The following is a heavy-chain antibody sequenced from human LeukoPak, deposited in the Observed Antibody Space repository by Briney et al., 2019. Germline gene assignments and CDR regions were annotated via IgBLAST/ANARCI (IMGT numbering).Heavy chain of an antibody. D-gene: IGHD3-22*01. J-gene: IGHJ4*02. V-gene: IGHV3-23*01. Sequence: GGSLRLSCAASGFTFSSYWMHWVRQAPGKGLEWVSSLTSSGLSTYYADSVKGRFTISRDNSKNTLYVQMNSLRAEDTAVYYCAKDDSSGFYYRGNLDYWGQGTLVTVSS. CDR1: GFTFSSYW. CDR3: AKDDSSGFYYRGNLDY. CDR2: LTSSGLST.